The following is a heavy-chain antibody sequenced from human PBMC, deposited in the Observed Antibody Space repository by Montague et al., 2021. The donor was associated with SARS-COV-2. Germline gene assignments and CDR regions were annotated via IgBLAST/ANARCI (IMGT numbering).Heavy chain of an antibody. D-gene: IGHD1/OR15-1a*01. CDR1: GGSLSGHH. CDR3: ARLNWDNDSVFDS. Sequence: SETLSLTCTVSGGSLSGHHWSWIRQPPGKGLEWIGYIFHSGNTNYNPSLKSRVTISVDTSKNQSSLRLTSVTAADTAVYYCARLNWDNDSVFDSWGQGAVVAVSS. V-gene: IGHV4-59*11. J-gene: IGHJ4*02. CDR2: IFHSGNT.